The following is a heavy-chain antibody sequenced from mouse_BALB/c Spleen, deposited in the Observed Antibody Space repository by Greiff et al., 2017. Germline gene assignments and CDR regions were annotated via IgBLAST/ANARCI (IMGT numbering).Heavy chain of an antibody. Sequence: VQLQQSGAELVKPGASVKLSCTASGFNIKDTYMHWVKQRPEQGLEWIGRIDPANGNTKYDPKFQGKATITADTSSNTAYLQLSSLTSEDTAVYYCAILLLGHYAMDYWGQGTSVTVSS. CDR2: IDPANGNT. V-gene: IGHV14-3*02. CDR3: AILLLGHYAMDY. J-gene: IGHJ4*01. CDR1: GFNIKDTY. D-gene: IGHD1-1*01.